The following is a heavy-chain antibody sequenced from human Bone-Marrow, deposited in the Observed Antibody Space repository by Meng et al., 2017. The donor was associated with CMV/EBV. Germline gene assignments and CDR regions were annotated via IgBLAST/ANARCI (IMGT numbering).Heavy chain of an antibody. Sequence: GGSLRLSCAASGFTFSSYSMNWVRQAPGKGLEWVSSISSSSSYIYYADSVKGRFTISRDNAKNSLYLQMNSLRAEDTAVYYCAREGLELTNHFDYWGQGTLVTFSS. D-gene: IGHD1-7*01. CDR1: GFTFSSYS. CDR2: ISSSSSYI. J-gene: IGHJ4*02. CDR3: AREGLELTNHFDY. V-gene: IGHV3-21*01.